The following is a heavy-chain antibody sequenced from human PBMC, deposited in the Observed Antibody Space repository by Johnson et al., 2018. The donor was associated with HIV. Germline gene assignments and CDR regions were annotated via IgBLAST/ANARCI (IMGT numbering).Heavy chain of an antibody. D-gene: IGHD3-3*01. Sequence: EVQLVESGGGLVQPGGSLRLSCAASGFTFSSYAMDWVRQTPGKGLAWVSAVSAGGGSTYSADSVKGRFTISRDNSKNTLYLQMNSLRAEDTAVYYCTRRSPYDAFDIWGQGTMVIVSS. CDR3: TRRSPYDAFDI. J-gene: IGHJ3*02. CDR1: GFTFSSYA. V-gene: IGHV3-23*04. CDR2: VSAGGGST.